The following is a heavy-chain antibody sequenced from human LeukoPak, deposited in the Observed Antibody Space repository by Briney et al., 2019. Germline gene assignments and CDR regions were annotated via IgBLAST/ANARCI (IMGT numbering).Heavy chain of an antibody. CDR1: GFSFSTYW. V-gene: IGHV3-74*01. J-gene: IGHJ3*02. Sequence: PGGSLRLSCVASGFSFSTYWMHWVRQAPGKGLEWVSRINGDGSSTSYADSVKGRFTISRDNAKNQVYLQMNSLRVEDTAVYYCIRDFGSVGATNAFDIWGQGTMVTVSS. CDR2: INGDGSST. D-gene: IGHD1-26*01. CDR3: IRDFGSVGATNAFDI.